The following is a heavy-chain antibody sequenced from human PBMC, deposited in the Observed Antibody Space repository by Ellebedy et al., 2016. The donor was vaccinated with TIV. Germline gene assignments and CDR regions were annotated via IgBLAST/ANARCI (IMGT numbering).Heavy chain of an antibody. D-gene: IGHD3-10*01. CDR2: IWYDGNNE. J-gene: IGHJ4*02. CDR3: TRGHNNYGFYYFDS. Sequence: GESLKISXAASGFTFSDYGMHWVRQAPGKGLEWVALIWYDGNNEYYADSVKGRFTISRDNSKNTLYLQMSSLRAEDTAVYYCTRGHNNYGFYYFDSWGQGVLVTVSS. CDR1: GFTFSDYG. V-gene: IGHV3-33*01.